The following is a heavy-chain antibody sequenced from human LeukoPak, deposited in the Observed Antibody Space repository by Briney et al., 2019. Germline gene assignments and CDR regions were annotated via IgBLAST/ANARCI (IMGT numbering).Heavy chain of an antibody. Sequence: SDTLSLNCTGSGGSINNYYWSWIRQPAGKGLEWIGLIYSSGSTSYNPSLKSRVTMSVDTSKKQFSLMLSSVTAADTAVYYCARHPDLHFWGQGTLVTVSS. CDR1: GGSINNYY. CDR2: IYSSGST. CDR3: ARHPDLHF. V-gene: IGHV4-4*07. J-gene: IGHJ4*02.